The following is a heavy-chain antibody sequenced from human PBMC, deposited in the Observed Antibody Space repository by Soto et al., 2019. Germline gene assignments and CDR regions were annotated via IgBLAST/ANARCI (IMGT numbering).Heavy chain of an antibody. CDR2: IVVGSGNT. V-gene: IGHV1-58*02. Sequence: GASVKVSCKASGFTFSRSAMQWVRQARGQRLEWIGWIVVGSGNTNYAQKFQERVTISRDMSTSTGYMELSSLRSEDPVVYYCEARTGSTSSYSYLGVWG. CDR3: EARTGSTSSYSYLGV. D-gene: IGHD1-1*01. J-gene: IGHJ6*03. CDR1: GFTFSRSA.